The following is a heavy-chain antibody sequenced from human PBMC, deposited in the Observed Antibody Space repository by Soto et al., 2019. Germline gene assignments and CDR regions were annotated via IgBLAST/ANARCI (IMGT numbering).Heavy chain of an antibody. D-gene: IGHD1-26*01. Sequence: GASVKVSCKASGGTFSSYAISWVRQAPGQGLEWMGGIIPIFGTANYAQKFQGRVTITADESTSTAYMELSSLRSEDTAVYYCARDGRSQRGYYYYYYGMDVWGQGTTVTVSS. V-gene: IGHV1-69*13. J-gene: IGHJ6*02. CDR3: ARDGRSQRGYYYYYYGMDV. CDR2: IIPIFGTA. CDR1: GGTFSSYA.